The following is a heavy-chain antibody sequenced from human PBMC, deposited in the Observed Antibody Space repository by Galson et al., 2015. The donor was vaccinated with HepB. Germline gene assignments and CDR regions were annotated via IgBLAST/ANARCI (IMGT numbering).Heavy chain of an antibody. Sequence: SVKVSCKASGGTFSSYAISWVRQAPGQGLEWMGGIIPIFGTANYAQKFQGRVTITADESTSTAYMELSSLRSEDTAVYYCARGGYGWGGAFDIWGQGTMVTVSS. CDR3: ARGGYGWGGAFDI. V-gene: IGHV1-69*13. J-gene: IGHJ3*02. CDR1: GGTFSSYA. D-gene: IGHD3-10*01. CDR2: IIPIFGTA.